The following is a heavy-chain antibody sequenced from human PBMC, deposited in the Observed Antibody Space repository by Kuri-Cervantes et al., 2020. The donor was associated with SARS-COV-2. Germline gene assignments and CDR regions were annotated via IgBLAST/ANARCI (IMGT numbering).Heavy chain of an antibody. D-gene: IGHD3-3*01. J-gene: IGHJ6*03. V-gene: IGHV4-59*01. Sequence: SETLSLTCTVSGGSISSYYWSWLRQPPGKPLEWIGYLYNSRNTNYNPSFKGRVTISKNASNNRFSLRLSSVTAADTAVYYCARVGGATYGVVVYYYYDMDVWGKGTTVTVSS. CDR3: ARVGGATYGVVVYYYYDMDV. CDR2: LYNSRNT. CDR1: GGSISSYY.